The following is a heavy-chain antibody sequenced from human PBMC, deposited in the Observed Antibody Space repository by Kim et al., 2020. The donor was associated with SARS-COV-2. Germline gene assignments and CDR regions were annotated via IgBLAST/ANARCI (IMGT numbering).Heavy chain of an antibody. CDR1: GFTFSSYS. Sequence: GGSLRLSCAASGFTFSSYSMNWVRQAPGKGLEWVSSISSSSSYTYYADSVKGRFTISRDNAKNSLYLQMNSLRAEDTAVYYCARGGYSYGYGFDYWGQGTLVTVSS. CDR2: ISSSSSYT. CDR3: ARGGYSYGYGFDY. V-gene: IGHV3-21*01. J-gene: IGHJ4*02. D-gene: IGHD5-18*01.